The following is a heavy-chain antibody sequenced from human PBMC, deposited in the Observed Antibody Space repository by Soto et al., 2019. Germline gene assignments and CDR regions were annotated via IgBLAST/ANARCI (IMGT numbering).Heavy chain of an antibody. J-gene: IGHJ5*02. Sequence: QLQLQESDSGLVKPSQTLSLTCTVSDDSISSGGHSWSWIRQPPGKGLEWIGYIYHTGSTHYNPSLNPRVTISVDTSKNQCSLRLTSVTAADTAVYYCARGPGNYGDNWFDPWGQGTLVTVSS. CDR3: ARGPGNYGDNWFDP. V-gene: IGHV4-30-2*01. CDR2: IYHTGST. CDR1: DDSISSGGHS. D-gene: IGHD1-7*01.